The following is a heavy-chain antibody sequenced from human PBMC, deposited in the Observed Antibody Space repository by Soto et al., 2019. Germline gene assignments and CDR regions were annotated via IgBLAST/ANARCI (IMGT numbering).Heavy chain of an antibody. J-gene: IGHJ4*02. Sequence: SETLSLTCTVSGGSFKSGSYSWSWIRQPPGKGLEWIGYVYHTGRTSYNPSLKSRVSISMDTSKSQFSLKVNSMTAADTAVYYCARYRREAVAGYTLDNWGQGILVTVSS. CDR2: VYHTGRT. D-gene: IGHD6-13*01. V-gene: IGHV4-61*01. CDR3: ARYRREAVAGYTLDN. CDR1: GGSFKSGSYS.